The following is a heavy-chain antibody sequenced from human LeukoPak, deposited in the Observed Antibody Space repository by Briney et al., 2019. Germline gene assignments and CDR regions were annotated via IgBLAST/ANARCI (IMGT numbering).Heavy chain of an antibody. Sequence: GGSLRLSCAASGFTVSSNYMSWVRQAPGKGLEWVPVIYSGGSTYYADSVKGRFTISRDNSKNTLYLQMNSLRAEDTAVYYCASQGYCSGGSCRRGAFDIWGQGTMVTVSS. D-gene: IGHD2-15*01. CDR1: GFTVSSNY. J-gene: IGHJ3*02. CDR3: ASQGYCSGGSCRRGAFDI. V-gene: IGHV3-53*01. CDR2: IYSGGST.